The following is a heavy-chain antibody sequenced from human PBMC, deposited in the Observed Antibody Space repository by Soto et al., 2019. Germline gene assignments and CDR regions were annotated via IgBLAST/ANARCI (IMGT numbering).Heavy chain of an antibody. CDR2: IWSDGSNK. CDR3: ARYYYDSSGYYPL. CDR1: GYTFSSYG. D-gene: IGHD3-22*01. J-gene: IGHJ4*02. V-gene: IGHV3-33*01. Sequence: QVQLVESGGGVVQPGRSLRLSCAASGYTFSSYGMHWVRQAPGKGLEWVAVIWSDGSNKYYADSVKGRFTISRDNSKNTLYLQMNSLRAEDTAVYYCARYYYDSSGYYPLWVQGTLVTVSS.